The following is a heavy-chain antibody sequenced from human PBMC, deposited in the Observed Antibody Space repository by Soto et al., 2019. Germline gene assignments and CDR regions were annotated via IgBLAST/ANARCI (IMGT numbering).Heavy chain of an antibody. CDR3: AKESHYYASSGYPPLHY. CDR1: GVIFRNSG. J-gene: IGHJ4*02. Sequence: GGSLRLSCAASGVIFRNSGMHWVRQAPGKGLEWVAVISDDGRSDYYADPVRGRLTISRDNSKNTVYLQVNSLREEDTAVYYCAKESHYYASSGYPPLHYWGQGTLVTVS. CDR2: ISDDGRSD. D-gene: IGHD3-22*01. V-gene: IGHV3-30*18.